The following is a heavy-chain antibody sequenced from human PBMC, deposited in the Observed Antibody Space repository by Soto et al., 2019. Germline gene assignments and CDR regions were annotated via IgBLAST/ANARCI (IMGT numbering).Heavy chain of an antibody. CDR2: ISGGGDSA. CDR3: ARAAGRNWDYGMDV. CDR1: GFTFSRHA. V-gene: IGHV3-23*01. J-gene: IGHJ6*02. D-gene: IGHD1-1*01. Sequence: EVQLLESGGGLVQPGGSLRLSCAASGFTFSRHAMSWVRQAPGKGLEWVSYISGGGDSAYHADSVKGRFTISRDNSKNTLYLHMNRLRAEDTGLYYCARAAGRNWDYGMDVWGRGTTFTVSS.